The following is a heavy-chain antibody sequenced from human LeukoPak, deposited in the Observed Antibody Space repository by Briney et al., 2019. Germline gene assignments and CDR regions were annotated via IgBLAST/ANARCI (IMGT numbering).Heavy chain of an antibody. Sequence: ASVKVSCKASGYTFTSYGLSWVRQAPGQGLEWMGWISAYNGNTNYAQKLQGRVTMTTDTSTSTAYMELRSLRSDDTAVYYCARVVGSMEYNWFDPWGQGTLVTVSS. D-gene: IGHD2-15*01. CDR1: GYTFTSYG. CDR2: ISAYNGNT. CDR3: ARVVGSMEYNWFDP. V-gene: IGHV1-18*01. J-gene: IGHJ5*02.